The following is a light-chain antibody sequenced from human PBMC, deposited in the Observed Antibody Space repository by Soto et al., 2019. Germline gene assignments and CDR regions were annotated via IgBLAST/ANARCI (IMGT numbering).Light chain of an antibody. CDR3: SSYSISTAYL. CDR2: EVS. CDR1: SSDVGGYDY. J-gene: IGLJ1*01. V-gene: IGLV2-14*01. Sequence: QSVLTQPASVSGSPGQSITISCTGTSSDVGGYDYVSWYQLHPGKAPKLMVFEVSNRPSGVSYRFSGSKSGNTASLTISGLXAEDEADYFCSSYSISTAYLFGTGTKVT.